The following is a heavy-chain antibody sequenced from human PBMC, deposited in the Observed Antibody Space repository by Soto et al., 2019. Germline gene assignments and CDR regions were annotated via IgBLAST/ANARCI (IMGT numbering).Heavy chain of an antibody. J-gene: IGHJ6*02. Sequence: QVQVVQSGVEVRRPGSSVKVSCKASGDTFKNCVISWVRQAPGQGLEWMGGIIPLFGTTDFAQRLQGRLTITTDASTTTAYMELSRLRSEDTATYYCAAELGFGKLSVVWGQGTTVIVSS. CDR2: IIPLFGTT. V-gene: IGHV1-69*01. D-gene: IGHD3-10*01. CDR1: GDTFKNCV. CDR3: AAELGFGKLSVV.